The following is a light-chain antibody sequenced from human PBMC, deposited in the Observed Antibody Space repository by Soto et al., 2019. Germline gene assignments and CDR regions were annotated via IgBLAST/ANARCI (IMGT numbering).Light chain of an antibody. CDR1: SGHSNYA. CDR3: QTWGTGPWV. Sequence: QPVLTQSPSASASLGASVKLTCTLSSGHSNYAIAWHQQQPEKGPRYLMKLNSDGSHRKGDGIPDRFSGSSSGAERYLIISTLQSEDEADYYCQTWGTGPWVFGGGTKLTVL. V-gene: IGLV4-69*01. J-gene: IGLJ3*02. CDR2: LNSDGSH.